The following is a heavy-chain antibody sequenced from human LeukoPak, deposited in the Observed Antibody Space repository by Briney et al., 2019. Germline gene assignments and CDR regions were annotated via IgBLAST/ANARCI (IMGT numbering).Heavy chain of an antibody. CDR2: ISSRSSTI. CDR1: GFTFSSVS. J-gene: IGHJ4*02. V-gene: IGHV3-48*02. D-gene: IGHD2-8*02. Sequence: PGGSLRLSCAASGFTFSSVSMNWVRQAPGKGLEWVSYISSRSSTIYYADSVKGRFTISRDNARNSLYLQMSSLRDEDTAVYYCARPTNWWGYFDYWGQGTLVTVSS. CDR3: ARPTNWWGYFDY.